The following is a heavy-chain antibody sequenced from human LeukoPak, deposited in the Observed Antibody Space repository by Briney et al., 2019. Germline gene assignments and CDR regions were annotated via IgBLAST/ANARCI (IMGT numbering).Heavy chain of an antibody. CDR1: GFTFSSYS. CDR3: ARDYVWGSYRYSY. CDR2: ISSSSSYI. Sequence: GGSLRLSCAASGFTFSSYSMNWVRQAPGKGLEWVSPISSSSSYIYYADSVKGRFTISRDNAKNSLYLQMNSLRAEDTAVYYCARDYVWGSYRYSYWGQGTLVTVSS. V-gene: IGHV3-21*01. D-gene: IGHD3-16*02. J-gene: IGHJ4*02.